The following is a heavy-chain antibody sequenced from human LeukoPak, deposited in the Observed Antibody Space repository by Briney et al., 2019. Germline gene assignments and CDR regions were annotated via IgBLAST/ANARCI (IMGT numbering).Heavy chain of an antibody. D-gene: IGHD4-23*01. J-gene: IGHJ5*02. V-gene: IGHV6-1*01. Sequence: SPTLSLTFMISGDSGSIKIAAWNWARQSPSRGLEWLGSTYYRSKWYNDSAVSVESRITINPYTSKNQFSLHLTSVTPEDTAVYYCESGFRSRGGNFFDPCGQGTLVTVSS. CDR3: ESGFRSRGGNFFDP. CDR2: TYYRSKWYN. CDR1: GDSGSIKIAA.